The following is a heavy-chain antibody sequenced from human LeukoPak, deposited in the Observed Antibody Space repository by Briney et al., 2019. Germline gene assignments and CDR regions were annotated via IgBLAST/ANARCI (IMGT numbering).Heavy chain of an antibody. J-gene: IGHJ4*02. CDR1: GGSISSGGYY. D-gene: IGHD4-17*01. V-gene: IGHV4-61*08. CDR3: ARLMTTVPYFDY. CDR2: IYYSGST. Sequence: SETLSLTRTVSGGSISSGGYYWSWIRQHPGKGLEWIGYIYYSGSTYYNPSLKSRVTISVDTSKNQFSLKLSSVTAADTAVYYCARLMTTVPYFDYWGQGTLVTVSS.